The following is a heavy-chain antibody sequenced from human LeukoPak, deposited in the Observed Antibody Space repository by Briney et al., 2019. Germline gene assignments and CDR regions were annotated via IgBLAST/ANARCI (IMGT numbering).Heavy chain of an antibody. D-gene: IGHD1-26*01. CDR3: ARGSSGPSVGATDY. V-gene: IGHV4-38-2*02. Sequence: SETLSLTCTVSGYSISSGYYWGWIRQPPGKGLEWIGSNYYSGSTYYSPSLKSRVTISVDTSKNQFSLKLSSVTAADTAVYYCARGSSGPSVGATDYWGQGTLVTVSS. J-gene: IGHJ4*02. CDR1: GYSISSGYY. CDR2: NYYSGST.